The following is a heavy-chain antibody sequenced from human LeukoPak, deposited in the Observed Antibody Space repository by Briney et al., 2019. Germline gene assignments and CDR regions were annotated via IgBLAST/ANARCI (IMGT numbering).Heavy chain of an antibody. D-gene: IGHD2-2*01. CDR1: GGSISSYY. Sequence: SETLSLTCTVSGGSISSYYWSWIRQPPGKGLEWIGYIYYSGSTNYNPSLKSRVTISVDTSKNQFSLKLSSVTAADTAVYYCARGVGCSSTSCYRYYYYYMDVWGKGTTVTISS. CDR3: ARGVGCSSTSCYRYYYYYMDV. J-gene: IGHJ6*03. V-gene: IGHV4-59*12. CDR2: IYYSGST.